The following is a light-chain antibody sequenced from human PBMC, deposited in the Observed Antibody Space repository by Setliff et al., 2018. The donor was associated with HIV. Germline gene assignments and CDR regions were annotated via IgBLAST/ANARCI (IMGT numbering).Light chain of an antibody. CDR2: DVN. V-gene: IGLV2-23*02. J-gene: IGLJ2*01. Sequence: QSALAQPASVSGSPGQSITISCTGTSNDVGRYNLVSWYQQYPGEAPKVIIYDVNKRPSGVSNRFSGSKSGNTASLTISGLQAEDEADFYCCSYAGSSAPVVFGGGTKVPS. CDR1: SNDVGRYNL. CDR3: CSYAGSSAPVV.